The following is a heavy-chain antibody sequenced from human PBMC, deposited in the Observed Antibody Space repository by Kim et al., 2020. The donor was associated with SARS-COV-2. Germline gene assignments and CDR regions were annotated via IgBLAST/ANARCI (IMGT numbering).Heavy chain of an antibody. J-gene: IGHJ4*02. Sequence: SETLSLTCNVSGASLRNDAYSWSWIRQHPGKGLDWIGYISDSGHTYYNPALESRVSISVDTSKNQFSLELTSVTAADTAVYYCARARDSGWYDHYFDYWGQGTLVTVSS. CDR1: GASLRNDAYS. CDR2: ISDSGHT. V-gene: IGHV4-31*03. CDR3: ARARDSGWYDHYFDY. D-gene: IGHD6-19*01.